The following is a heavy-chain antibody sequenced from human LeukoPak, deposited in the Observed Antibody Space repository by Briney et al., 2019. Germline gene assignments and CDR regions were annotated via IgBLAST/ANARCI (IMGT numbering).Heavy chain of an antibody. J-gene: IGHJ4*02. CDR1: EFPLRTSRVG. CDR2: IYYNDDK. Sequence: SGPTLANPTQTLTLTCTFSEFPLRTSRVGVAWIRHPPGKALEWLALIYYNDDKPYSPSLKSRLTITKDTTKNQVVLTMTNVDPVDTATYYCAHGNYYDFWSGYPPLDYWGQGTLVTVSS. CDR3: AHGNYYDFWSGYPPLDY. V-gene: IGHV2-5*01. D-gene: IGHD3-3*01.